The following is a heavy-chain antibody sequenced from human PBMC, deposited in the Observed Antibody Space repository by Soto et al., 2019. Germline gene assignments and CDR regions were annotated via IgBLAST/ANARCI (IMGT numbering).Heavy chain of an antibody. J-gene: IGHJ6*02. V-gene: IGHV1-8*01. CDR2: MNPNSGNT. CDR1: GYTFTSYD. Sequence: QVQLVQSGAEVKKPGASVKVSCKASGYTFTSYDINWVRQATGQGLEWMGWMNPNSGNTGYAQKLQGRVTMTRNNSIRRAYMELRSLRYEDTAVYYCASGSYSRKDIVLVPAAIGHYYYYGMDVWGQGTKVTVSS. D-gene: IGHD2-2*01. CDR3: ASGSYSRKDIVLVPAAIGHYYYYGMDV.